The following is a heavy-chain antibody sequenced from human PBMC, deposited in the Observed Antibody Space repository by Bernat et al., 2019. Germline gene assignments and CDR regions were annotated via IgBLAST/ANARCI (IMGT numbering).Heavy chain of an antibody. D-gene: IGHD4-17*01. CDR1: GFTFSSSG. CDR3: ASASTVTNTLNY. V-gene: IGHV3-33*01. Sequence: QVQLVESGGGVVQPGRSLRLSCAASGFTFSSSGMHWVRQAPGKGLEWVAVIWYDGSNKYYADSVKGRFTISRDNSKNTLYLQMNSLRAEDTAVYYCASASTVTNTLNYWGQGTLVTVSS. J-gene: IGHJ4*02. CDR2: IWYDGSNK.